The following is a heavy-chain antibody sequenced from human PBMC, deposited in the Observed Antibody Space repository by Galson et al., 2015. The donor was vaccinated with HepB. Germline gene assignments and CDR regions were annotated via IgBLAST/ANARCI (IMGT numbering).Heavy chain of an antibody. Sequence: SLRLSCAASGFTFSSYSMNWVRQAPGKGLEWVSSISSSSSYIYYADSVKGRFTISRDNAKNSLYLQMNSLRAEDTAVYYCARDKGPSIAVAGRHWYFDLWGRGTLVTVSS. CDR2: ISSSSSYI. V-gene: IGHV3-21*01. J-gene: IGHJ2*01. CDR1: GFTFSSYS. D-gene: IGHD6-19*01. CDR3: ARDKGPSIAVAGRHWYFDL.